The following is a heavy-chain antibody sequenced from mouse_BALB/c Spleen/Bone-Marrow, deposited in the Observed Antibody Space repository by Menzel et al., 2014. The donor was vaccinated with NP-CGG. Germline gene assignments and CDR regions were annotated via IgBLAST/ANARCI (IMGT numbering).Heavy chain of an antibody. Sequence: VQLKDSGPGLVKPSQSLSLTCTVTGYSITSDYAWNWIRQFPGNKLEWMGYISYSGSTSYNPSLKSRISITRDTSKNQFFLQLNSVTTEDTATYYCARDVYAMDYWGQGTSVTVSS. CDR3: ARDVYAMDY. CDR1: GYSITSDYA. CDR2: ISYSGST. V-gene: IGHV3-2*02. J-gene: IGHJ4*01.